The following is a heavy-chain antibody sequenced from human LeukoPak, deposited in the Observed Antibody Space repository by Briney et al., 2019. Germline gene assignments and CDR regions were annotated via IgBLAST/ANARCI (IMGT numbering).Heavy chain of an antibody. CDR2: INHSGST. CDR3: ARGESGSYYPRNNWFDP. Sequence: ESSETLSLTCAVYGGSFSGYYWSWIRQPPGKGLEWIGEINHSGSTNYNPSLKSRVTISVDTSKNQFSLKLSSVTAADTAVYYCARGESGSYYPRNNWFDPWGQGTLVTVSS. CDR1: GGSFSGYY. J-gene: IGHJ5*02. D-gene: IGHD3-10*01. V-gene: IGHV4-34*01.